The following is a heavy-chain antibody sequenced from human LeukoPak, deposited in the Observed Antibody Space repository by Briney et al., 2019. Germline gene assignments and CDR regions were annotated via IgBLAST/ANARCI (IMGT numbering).Heavy chain of an antibody. CDR3: ARWGGGFDY. V-gene: IGHV3-48*03. CDR2: ITSSGSTK. J-gene: IGHJ4*02. Sequence: GGSLRLSCVASGFTFSGYEMNWVRQAPGKGLEWVSYITSSGSTKYYADSVKGRFTISRDNAKNSLYLQMNSLRAEDTAVYYCARWGGGFDYWGQGTLVTVSS. CDR1: GFTFSGYE. D-gene: IGHD3-16*01.